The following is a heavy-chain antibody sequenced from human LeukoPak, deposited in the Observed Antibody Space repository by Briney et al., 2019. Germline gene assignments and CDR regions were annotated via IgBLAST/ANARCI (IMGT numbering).Heavy chain of an antibody. D-gene: IGHD6-6*01. Sequence: PGGSLRLSCAASGFTVSNYYMSWVRQAPGKGLEWVSFIYSGGSTYYEDSVKGRFTISRDNSMNTMFLQMNSLRAEDTAVYYCAGVIAARHFDYWGQGTLVTVSS. CDR2: IYSGGST. V-gene: IGHV3-66*01. J-gene: IGHJ4*02. CDR1: GFTVSNYY. CDR3: AGVIAARHFDY.